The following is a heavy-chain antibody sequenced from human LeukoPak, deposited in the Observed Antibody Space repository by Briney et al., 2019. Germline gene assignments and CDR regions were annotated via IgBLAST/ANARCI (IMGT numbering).Heavy chain of an antibody. V-gene: IGHV3-21*01. J-gene: IGHJ6*02. CDR1: GFTFSSYS. CDR3: AREVPFYYYGMDV. Sequence: PGGSLRLSCAASGFTFSSYSMNWVRQAPGKGLEWVSSISSSSSYIYYADSVKGRFTISRDNAKNSLYLQMNSLGAEDTAVYYCAREVPFYYYGMDVWGQGTTVTVSS. CDR2: ISSSSSYI. D-gene: IGHD3-10*01.